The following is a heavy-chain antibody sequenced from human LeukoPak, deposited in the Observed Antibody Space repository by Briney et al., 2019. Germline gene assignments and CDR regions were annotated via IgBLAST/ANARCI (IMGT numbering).Heavy chain of an antibody. CDR2: INSDGSST. J-gene: IGHJ4*02. CDR3: ALSSGWYN. D-gene: IGHD6-19*01. CDR1: GFTFSSNW. Sequence: SGGSLRLSCAASGFTFSSNWMHWVRPAPGKGLVWVSRINSDGSSTKYTDSVKGRFTISRDNAKNTLYLQMNSLRAEDTAVYYCALSSGWYNWGQGTLVTVSS. V-gene: IGHV3-74*01.